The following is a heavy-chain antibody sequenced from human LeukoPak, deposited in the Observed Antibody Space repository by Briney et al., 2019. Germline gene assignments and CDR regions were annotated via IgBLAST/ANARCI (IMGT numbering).Heavy chain of an antibody. J-gene: IGHJ4*02. CDR1: GDSVSSNSGA. Sequence: QTLSLTCAISGDSVSSNSGAWNWIRQSPSRGLEWLGWTYDSYKWYNHYAVSVKSRITINPDTSRTQFSLQLNSVTLEDTAVYYCARGGSGWYWDYWGQGILVTVSS. V-gene: IGHV6-1*01. D-gene: IGHD6-19*01. CDR3: ARGGSGWYWDY. CDR2: TYDSYKWYN.